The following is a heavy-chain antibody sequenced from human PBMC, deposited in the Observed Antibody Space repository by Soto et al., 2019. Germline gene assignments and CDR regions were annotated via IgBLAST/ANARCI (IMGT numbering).Heavy chain of an antibody. CDR1: GYSFSSYA. D-gene: IGHD6-19*01. CDR3: AKKLEGKAVAGRLFFDY. J-gene: IGHJ4*02. V-gene: IGHV3-23*01. CDR2: ISGDGIKT. Sequence: EVQLLESGGGLVQPGGSLRLSCEASGYSFSSYAMGWVRQAPGKGLAWVSAISGDGIKTYYGDSVKGRFNISRDNSKNTLDLQRNSLRAEDTAFYYCAKKLEGKAVAGRLFFDYWGQGTLVTVSS.